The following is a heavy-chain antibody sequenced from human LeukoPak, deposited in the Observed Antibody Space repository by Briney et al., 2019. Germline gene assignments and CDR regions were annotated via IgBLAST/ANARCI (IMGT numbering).Heavy chain of an antibody. J-gene: IGHJ4*02. CDR1: GFTFSSYA. V-gene: IGHV3-30*02. CDR2: IRSGGSNK. D-gene: IGHD3-10*01. CDR3: ASLRITMVRGVI. Sequence: GGSLRLSCAASGFTFSSYAMHWVRQAPGKGLEWVAFIRSGGSNKSYADSVKGRFTISRDNSKNSLYLQMNSLRAEDTAVYYCASLRITMVRGVIWGQGTLVTVSS.